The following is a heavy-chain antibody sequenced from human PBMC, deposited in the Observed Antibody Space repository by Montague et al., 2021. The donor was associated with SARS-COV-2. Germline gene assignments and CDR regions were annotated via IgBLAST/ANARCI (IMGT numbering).Heavy chain of an antibody. V-gene: IGHV3-74*01. J-gene: IGHJ6*02. Sequence: SLRPSCAAPGFTFRSHWMHWVRQVPEKGLVWVSRIDNDGSSTNYVDSVKGRFTISRDNAKNTLDLQMHSLRVEDTAVYFCARGVGITIFGDLSLEGDYYYSMDVWGQGTAVTVSS. CDR2: IDNDGSST. D-gene: IGHD3-3*01. CDR1: GFTFRSHW. CDR3: ARGVGITIFGDLSLEGDYYYSMDV.